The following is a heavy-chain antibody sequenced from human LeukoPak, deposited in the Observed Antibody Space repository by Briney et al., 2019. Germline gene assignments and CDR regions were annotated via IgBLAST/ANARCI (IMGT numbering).Heavy chain of an antibody. D-gene: IGHD1-26*01. CDR1: GFTFSSYA. V-gene: IGHV3-23*01. Sequence: PGGSLRLSCAASGFTFSSYAMSWVRQAPGKGLEWVSVISNSGGSTYYADSVKGRFTISRDNSKNTLYLQMNSLRAEDTAVYYCAKNDQFSGSWYFDCWGQGTLVTVSS. CDR3: AKNDQFSGSWYFDC. J-gene: IGHJ4*02. CDR2: ISNSGGST.